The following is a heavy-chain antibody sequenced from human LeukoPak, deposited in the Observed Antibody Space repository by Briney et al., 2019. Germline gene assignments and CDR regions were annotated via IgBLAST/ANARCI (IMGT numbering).Heavy chain of an antibody. D-gene: IGHD1-1*01. CDR1: GGTFSSYA. CDR2: IIPIFGTA. J-gene: IGHJ4*02. Sequence: ASVRVSCKASGGTFSSYAISWVRQAPGQGLEWMGRIIPIFGTANYAQKFQGRVTVTTDESTSTAYMELSSLRSEDTAVYYCARETDYFDYWGQGTLVTVSS. V-gene: IGHV1-69*05. CDR3: ARETDYFDY.